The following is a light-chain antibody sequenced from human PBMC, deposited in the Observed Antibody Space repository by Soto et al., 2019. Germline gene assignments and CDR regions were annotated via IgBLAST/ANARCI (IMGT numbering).Light chain of an antibody. Sequence: DIQLTQSPSTLSASVGDRVIITCRASQTIGTWLAWYQERPGKATRLLIYKASTLERGFPSRFSGSGSGTEFTLTISNLQPEDFATYYCHLYNTYSPTLGQGTKLEI. J-gene: IGKJ2*01. V-gene: IGKV1-5*03. CDR3: HLYNTYSPT. CDR2: KAS. CDR1: QTIGTW.